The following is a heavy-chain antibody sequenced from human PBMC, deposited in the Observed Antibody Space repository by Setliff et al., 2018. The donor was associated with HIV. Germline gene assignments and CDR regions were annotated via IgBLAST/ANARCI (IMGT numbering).Heavy chain of an antibody. V-gene: IGHV4-39*01. D-gene: IGHD4-17*01. CDR2: IYYSGAT. CDR3: ARHSLGNIGDYIRIGAIDI. Sequence: SETLSLTCTVSGGSISSRNYYWAWIRQPPGKGLEWIGTIYYSGATHYNPSLNSRVIISVDTSKNQFSLRLNSVTAADTAVYYCARHSLGNIGDYIRIGAIDIWGQGTMVTVSS. J-gene: IGHJ3*02. CDR1: GGSISSRNYY.